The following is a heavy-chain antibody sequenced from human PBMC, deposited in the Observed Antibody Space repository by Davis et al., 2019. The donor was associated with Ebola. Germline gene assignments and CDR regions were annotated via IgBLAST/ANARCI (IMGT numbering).Heavy chain of an antibody. D-gene: IGHD3-10*01. CDR2: IYYSGST. J-gene: IGHJ4*02. V-gene: IGHV4-31*03. CDR3: AGGGGWFGELLYLPFFDY. Sequence: LRLSCTVSGGSISSGGYYWSWIRQHPGKGLEWIGYIYYSGSTYYNPSLKRRVTISVDTSKNQFSLKLSAVTAADTAVYYCAGGGGWFGELLYLPFFDYWGQGTLVTVSS. CDR1: GGSISSGGYY.